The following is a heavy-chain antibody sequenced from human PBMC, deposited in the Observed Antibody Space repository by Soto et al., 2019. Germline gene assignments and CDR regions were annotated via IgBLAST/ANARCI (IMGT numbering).Heavy chain of an antibody. CDR3: ARDLSYYYYYGMDV. Sequence: NPSETLSLTCTVSGGSISSGGYYWSWIRQHPGKGLEWIGYIYYSGSTYYNPSLKSRVTISVDTSKNQFSLKLSSVTAADTAVYYCARDLSYYYYYGMDVWGQGTTVTV. CDR1: GGSISSGGYY. J-gene: IGHJ6*02. V-gene: IGHV4-31*03. CDR2: IYYSGST.